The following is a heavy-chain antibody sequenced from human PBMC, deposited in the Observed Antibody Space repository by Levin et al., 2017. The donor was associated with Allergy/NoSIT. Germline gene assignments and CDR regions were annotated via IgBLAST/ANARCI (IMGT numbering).Heavy chain of an antibody. J-gene: IGHJ6*02. V-gene: IGHV4-39*01. Sequence: SQTLSLTCTVSGGSISSSSYYWGWIRQPPGKGLEWIGSIYYSGSTYYNPSLKSRVTISVDTSKNQFSLKLSSVTAADTAVYYCARRYWNSYGLDVWGQGTTVTVSS. CDR2: IYYSGST. CDR3: ARRYWNSYGLDV. CDR1: GGSISSSSYY. D-gene: IGHD1-7*01.